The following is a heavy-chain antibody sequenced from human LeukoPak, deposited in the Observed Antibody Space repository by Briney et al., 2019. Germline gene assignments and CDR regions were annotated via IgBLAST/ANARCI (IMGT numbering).Heavy chain of an antibody. J-gene: IGHJ3*02. D-gene: IGHD3-10*01. Sequence: PGGSLRLSCAGSGFTFSSYAMSWVRQAPGKGLEWVSAISHSSSGTYYVDSVKGRFTISRDNSKNTLYMQMDSLRAEDTAVYYCAKSLFTSAAGSGRASDIWGQGTMVTVSS. V-gene: IGHV3-23*01. CDR2: ISHSSSGT. CDR3: AKSLFTSAAGSGRASDI. CDR1: GFTFSSYA.